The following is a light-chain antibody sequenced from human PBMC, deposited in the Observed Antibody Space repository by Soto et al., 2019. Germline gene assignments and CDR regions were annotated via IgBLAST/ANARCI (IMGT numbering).Light chain of an antibody. Sequence: EIVLTQSPAALSLSPGERATLSCRASQSVSSYLAWYQQHPGQAPPRHIYHASNLATGLAASYSGSGSGTDFTLTISSLEPEDVAVYSCQHRASWPLTFGGGTTVEIK. CDR2: HAS. V-gene: IGKV3-11*01. CDR1: QSVSSY. CDR3: QHRASWPLT. J-gene: IGKJ4*01.